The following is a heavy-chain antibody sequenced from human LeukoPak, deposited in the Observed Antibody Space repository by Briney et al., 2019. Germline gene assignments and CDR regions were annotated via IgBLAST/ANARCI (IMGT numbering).Heavy chain of an antibody. CDR2: ICGSGGST. D-gene: IGHD3-10*01. J-gene: IGHJ4*02. CDR1: GFTFSSYA. V-gene: IGHV3-23*01. CDR3: FGLSYY. Sequence: GGSLRLSCAASGFTFSSYAMSWLRQAPGKGLEWVSAICGSGGSTYYAASVKGRLTTSRDNSKNTRYLQMNSLRAEDTAVYYCFGLSYYWGQGTLVTVSS.